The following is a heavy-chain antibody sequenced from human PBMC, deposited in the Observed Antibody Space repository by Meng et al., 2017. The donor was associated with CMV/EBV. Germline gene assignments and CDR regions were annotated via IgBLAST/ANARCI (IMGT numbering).Heavy chain of an antibody. D-gene: IGHD3-3*01. CDR2: IYYSGST. J-gene: IGHJ6*02. V-gene: IGHV4-59*01. Sequence: SETLSLTCTVSGGSISSYYWSWIRQPPGKGLEWIGYIYYSGSTNYNPSLKGRVTISVDTSKNQFSLKLSSVTAADTAVYYCARDVTIFGTRRGMDVWGQGTTVTVSS. CDR1: GGSISSYY. CDR3: ARDVTIFGTRRGMDV.